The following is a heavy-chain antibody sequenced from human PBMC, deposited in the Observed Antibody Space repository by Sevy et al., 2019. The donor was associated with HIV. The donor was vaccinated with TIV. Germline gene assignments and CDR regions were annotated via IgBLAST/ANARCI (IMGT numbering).Heavy chain of an antibody. D-gene: IGHD6-13*01. CDR2: ISGTGGMT. V-gene: IGHV3-23*01. CDR3: AKGDGRNIADQGAFDV. CDR1: GFNSRSYV. Sequence: GGSLRLSCEASGFNSRSYVMSWVRQAPGKGLEWVSGISGTGGMTFDADSMKGRFINSRDNFKNMLYLQINKLGEDDTALYYCAKGDGRNIADQGAFDVWGQGTMVTVSS. J-gene: IGHJ3*01.